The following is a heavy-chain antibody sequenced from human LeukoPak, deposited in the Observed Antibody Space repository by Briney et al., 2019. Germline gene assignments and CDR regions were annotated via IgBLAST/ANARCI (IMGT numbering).Heavy chain of an antibody. Sequence: EASVKVSWKASGGTFSSYAISWVRQAPGQGLEWMGGIIPIFGTANYAQKFQGRVTITADESTSTAYMELSSLRSEDTAVYYCARPNSGYDGPFDYWGQGTLVTVSS. CDR2: IIPIFGTA. J-gene: IGHJ4*02. V-gene: IGHV1-69*13. CDR3: ARPNSGYDGPFDY. D-gene: IGHD5-12*01. CDR1: GGTFSSYA.